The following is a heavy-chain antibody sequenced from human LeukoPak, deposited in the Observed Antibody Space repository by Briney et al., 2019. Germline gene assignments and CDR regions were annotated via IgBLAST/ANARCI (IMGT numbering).Heavy chain of an antibody. V-gene: IGHV4-34*01. CDR3: ARAASLGYCSSTSCYAPPGYFQH. CDR1: GGSFSGYH. CDR2: INHSGST. Sequence: SETLSLTCAVYGGSFSGYHWSWIRQPPGKGLEWIGEINHSGSTNYNPSLKSRVTISVDTSKNQFSLKLSSVTAADTAVYYCARAASLGYCSSTSCYAPPGYFQHWGQGTLVTVSS. D-gene: IGHD2-2*01. J-gene: IGHJ1*01.